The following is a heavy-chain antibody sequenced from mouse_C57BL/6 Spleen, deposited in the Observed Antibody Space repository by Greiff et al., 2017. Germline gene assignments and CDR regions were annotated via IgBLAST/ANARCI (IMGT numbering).Heavy chain of an antibody. V-gene: IGHV1-20*01. CDR2: INPYNGDT. J-gene: IGHJ1*03. CDR1: GYSFTGYF. D-gene: IGHD1-1*01. CDR3: ARSDYYGSNWYFDV. Sequence: VQLKQSGPELVKPGDSVKISCKASGYSFTGYFMNWVMQSHGKSLEWIGRINPYNGDTFYNQKFKGKATLTVDKSSSTAHMELRSLTSEDSAVYYCARSDYYGSNWYFDVWGTGTTVTVSS.